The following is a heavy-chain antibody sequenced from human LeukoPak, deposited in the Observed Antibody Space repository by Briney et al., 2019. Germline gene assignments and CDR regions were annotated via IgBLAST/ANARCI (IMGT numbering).Heavy chain of an antibody. CDR3: AKEIAGTTLLDYYYGMVV. V-gene: IGHV3-43*02. Sequence: PGGSLRLSCAASGFTFHDYAMHWVRQAPGKGLEWVSLISWDCCSKYYADSVKDRFTLSRHNRNNYLYLQMNRLRTEDTALYYCAKEIAGTTLLDYYYGMVVWGQGATVTVSS. J-gene: IGHJ6*01. D-gene: IGHD1-1*01. CDR2: ISWDCCSK. CDR1: GFTFHDYA.